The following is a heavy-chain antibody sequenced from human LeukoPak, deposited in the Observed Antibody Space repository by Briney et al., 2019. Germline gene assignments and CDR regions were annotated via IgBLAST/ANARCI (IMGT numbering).Heavy chain of an antibody. CDR2: LYYSGST. D-gene: IGHD3-10*01. Sequence: SETLSLTCTVSGGSISSSDYFWGWIRQSPGRGLEWIGSLYYSGSTYYNPSLQSRVTMSVDTSKNQFSLRLSSVTAADTAVYYCAPQSITTLRVRAPGHWFDPWGQGTLVTVSS. CDR3: APQSITTLRVRAPGHWFDP. J-gene: IGHJ5*02. V-gene: IGHV4-39*01. CDR1: GGSISSSDYF.